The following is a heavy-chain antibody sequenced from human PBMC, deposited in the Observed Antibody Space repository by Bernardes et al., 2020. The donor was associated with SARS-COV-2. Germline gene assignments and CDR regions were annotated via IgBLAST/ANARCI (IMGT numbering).Heavy chain of an antibody. J-gene: IGHJ5*01. V-gene: IGHV3-7*01. CDR3: ATEDGEWLES. Sequence: GVMRLSCAASGFTFSSYWMIWVRQDPGKGLEWVAKIKGDGSQGSSADSVRGRFAISRDTSNNTLYLQMNNLRVEDTALYRCATEDGEWLESWGQGTLVTVSS. CDR1: GFTFSSYW. D-gene: IGHD4-17*01. CDR2: IKGDGSQG.